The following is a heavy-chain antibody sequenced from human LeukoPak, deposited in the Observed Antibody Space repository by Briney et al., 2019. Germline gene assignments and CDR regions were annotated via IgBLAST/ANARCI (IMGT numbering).Heavy chain of an antibody. Sequence: SQTLSLTCTVSGGSISSGGYYWSWIRQHPGKGLEWIGYIYYSGSTYYNPSLKSRVTISVDTSKNQFSLKLSSVTAADTAVYYCARGLLGDDAFDIWGQGTMVTVSS. J-gene: IGHJ3*02. CDR1: GGSISSGGYY. V-gene: IGHV4-31*03. CDR3: ARGLLGDDAFDI. CDR2: IYYSGST.